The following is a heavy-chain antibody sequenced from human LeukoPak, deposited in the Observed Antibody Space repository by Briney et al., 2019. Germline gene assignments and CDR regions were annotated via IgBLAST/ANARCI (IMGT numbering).Heavy chain of an antibody. CDR1: GYTFTSYG. CDR3: ARGKVDTAMVTLVYFDY. D-gene: IGHD5-18*01. V-gene: IGHV1-18*01. J-gene: IGHJ4*02. CDR2: ISAYNGNT. Sequence: GASVKVSCKASGYTFTSYGISWVRQAPGQGLEWMGWISAYNGNTNYAQKLQGRVTMTTDTSTSTAYMELRSLRSDDTAVYYCARGKVDTAMVTLVYFDYWGQGTLVTVSS.